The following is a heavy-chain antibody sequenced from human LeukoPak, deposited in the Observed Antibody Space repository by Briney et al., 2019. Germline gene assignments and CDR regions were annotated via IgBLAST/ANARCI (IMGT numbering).Heavy chain of an antibody. Sequence: ASVKVSCKASGYTFTSYGISWVRQAPGQGLEWVGWISAYNGNTNYAQKLQGRVTMTTDTSTSTAYMELRSLRSDDTVVYYCASLSSGWYDWFDPWGQGTLVTVSS. CDR3: ASLSSGWYDWFDP. D-gene: IGHD6-19*01. J-gene: IGHJ5*02. CDR2: ISAYNGNT. V-gene: IGHV1-18*01. CDR1: GYTFTSYG.